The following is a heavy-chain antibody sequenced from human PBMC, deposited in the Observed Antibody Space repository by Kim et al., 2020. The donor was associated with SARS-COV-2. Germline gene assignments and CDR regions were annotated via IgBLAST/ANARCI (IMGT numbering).Heavy chain of an antibody. CDR3: STDPALGYYFDY. J-gene: IGHJ4*02. D-gene: IGHD3-16*01. Sequence: DYAAPVKGRFTISRDDSKNTLYLQMNSLKTEDTAVYYCSTDPALGYYFDYWGQGTLVTVSS. V-gene: IGHV3-15*01.